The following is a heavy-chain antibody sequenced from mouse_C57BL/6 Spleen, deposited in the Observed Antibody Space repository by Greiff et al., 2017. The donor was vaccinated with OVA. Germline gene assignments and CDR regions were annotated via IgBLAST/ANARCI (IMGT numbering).Heavy chain of an antibody. J-gene: IGHJ2*01. CDR3: TGGWDDFDY. CDR2: IRLKSDNYAT. Sequence: EVKLMESGGGLVQPGGSMKLSCVASGFTFSNYWMNWVRQSPEKGLEWVAQIRLKSDNYATHYAESVKGRFTISRDDSKSSVYLQMNNLRAEDTGIYYCTGGWDDFDYWGQGTTLTVSS. D-gene: IGHD4-1*01. V-gene: IGHV6-3*01. CDR1: GFTFSNYW.